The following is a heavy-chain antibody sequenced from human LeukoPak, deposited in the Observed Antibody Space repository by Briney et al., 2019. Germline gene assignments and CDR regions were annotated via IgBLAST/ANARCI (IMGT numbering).Heavy chain of an antibody. V-gene: IGHV5-51*04. D-gene: IGHD3-22*01. J-gene: IGHJ4*02. CDR1: GYSYTSYW. CDR2: IYPGDSDT. Sequence: GESLKISRKGSGYSYTSYWIGWVRQMPGKGLEWMGIIYPGDSDTRYSPSFQGQVTISYDKPISTAYLQWSSLKASDTAMYYCARGREVVIPYYFDYWGQGTLVTVSS. CDR3: ARGREVVIPYYFDY.